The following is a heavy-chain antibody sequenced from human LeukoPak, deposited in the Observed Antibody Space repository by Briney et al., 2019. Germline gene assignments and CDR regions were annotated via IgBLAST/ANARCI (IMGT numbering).Heavy chain of an antibody. V-gene: IGHV1-18*01. CDR2: ISAYNGNT. CDR1: GYTFTSYG. J-gene: IGHJ4*02. CDR3: ARDFLRRRIAVAGPLCFDY. Sequence: ASVKVSCKASGYTFTSYGISWVRQAPGQGLEWMGWISAYNGNTNYAQKLQGRVTMTTDTSTSTAYMELRSLRSDDTAVYYCARDFLRRRIAVAGPLCFDYWGQGTLITVSS. D-gene: IGHD6-19*01.